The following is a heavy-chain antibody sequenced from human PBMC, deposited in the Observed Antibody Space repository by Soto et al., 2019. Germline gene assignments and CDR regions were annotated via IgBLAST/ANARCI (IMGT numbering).Heavy chain of an antibody. Sequence: LETLSLTCAVSGYSIRGGYFWGWIRQPPGKGLEWIGSMYHSGITYYNLSLKSRVTISVDTSKNQLSLKLSSATAADTPVYYCARSMYSTSAQLYYGMDVWGQGTTVTVSS. D-gene: IGHD6-6*01. CDR3: ARSMYSTSAQLYYGMDV. CDR2: MYHSGIT. CDR1: GYSIRGGYF. V-gene: IGHV4-38-2*01. J-gene: IGHJ6*02.